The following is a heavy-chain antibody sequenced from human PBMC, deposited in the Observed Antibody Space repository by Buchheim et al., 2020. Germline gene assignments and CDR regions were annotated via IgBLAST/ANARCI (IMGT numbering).Heavy chain of an antibody. V-gene: IGHV3-66*01. Sequence: EVQLVESGGGLVQPGGSLRLSCAVSGFTVSNTYLTWVRQAPGRGLEWVSVIYIGSETHHADFVKGRFTISRDNSKNTLFLQMNSLRAEDTAMYYCAGGSEYSSGWLDYWGQGTL. CDR1: GFTVSNTY. J-gene: IGHJ4*02. D-gene: IGHD6-19*01. CDR3: AGGSEYSSGWLDY. CDR2: IYIGSET.